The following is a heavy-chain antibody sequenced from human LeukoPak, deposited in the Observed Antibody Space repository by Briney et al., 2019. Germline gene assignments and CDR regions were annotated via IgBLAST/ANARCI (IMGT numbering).Heavy chain of an antibody. CDR2: ISVSGNT. CDR1: GFTLSSYA. CDR3: AKAPVTTCSGAYCYPFDY. V-gene: IGHV3-23*01. D-gene: IGHD2-15*01. J-gene: IGHJ4*02. Sequence: GGSLRLSCAASGFTLSSYAMSWVRQGPGKGLEWFSAISVSGNTYHADSVKGRFTISRDSSKNTLYLQMNSLRAEDAAVYYCAKAPVTTCSGAYCYPFDYWGQGTLVTVSP.